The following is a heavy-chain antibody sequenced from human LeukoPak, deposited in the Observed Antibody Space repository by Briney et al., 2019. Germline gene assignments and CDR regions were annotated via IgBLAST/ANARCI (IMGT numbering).Heavy chain of an antibody. D-gene: IGHD1-26*01. CDR1: GFTVSSYY. V-gene: IGHV3-53*01. CDR2: IYSGGST. CDR3: ATRNKYSGSYYYFDY. J-gene: IGHJ4*02. Sequence: GGSLRLSCVASGFTVSSYYVSWVRQAPGKGLEWVSVIYSGGSTYYADSVEGRFTVSRDNSRNTLYLQMNSLRAEDTAVYYCATRNKYSGSYYYFDYWGQGTLVTVSS.